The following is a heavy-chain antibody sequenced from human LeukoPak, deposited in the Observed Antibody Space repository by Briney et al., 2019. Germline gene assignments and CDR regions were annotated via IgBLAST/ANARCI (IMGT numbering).Heavy chain of an antibody. Sequence: SETLSLTGTVSGYSISSGYYWGWIRQPPGKGLEWIGSIYRSGSTYYNPSLKSRVAISVDTSKNQFSLKLSSVTAADTAVYYCARHALKRQWEILNPTFDYWGQGTLVTVSS. D-gene: IGHD1-26*01. CDR3: ARHALKRQWEILNPTFDY. CDR1: GYSISSGYY. V-gene: IGHV4-38-2*02. CDR2: IYRSGST. J-gene: IGHJ4*02.